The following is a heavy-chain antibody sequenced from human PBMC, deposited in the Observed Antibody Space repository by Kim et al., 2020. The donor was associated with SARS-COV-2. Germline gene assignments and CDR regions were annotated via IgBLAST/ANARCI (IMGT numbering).Heavy chain of an antibody. CDR1: GGSISSYY. J-gene: IGHJ6*02. D-gene: IGHD4-17*01. CDR3: ARDKVTTVTRGNPCYYYYGMDV. V-gene: IGHV4-59*01. Sequence: SETLSLTCTVSGGSISSYYWSWIRQPPAQGLERIGYIYYSGSTNSNPSLTRRVTISVDTSTNQFSLKLSSVSAADTAVYYCARDKVTTVTRGNPCYYYYGMDVWGQGTTVTVSS. CDR2: IYYSGST.